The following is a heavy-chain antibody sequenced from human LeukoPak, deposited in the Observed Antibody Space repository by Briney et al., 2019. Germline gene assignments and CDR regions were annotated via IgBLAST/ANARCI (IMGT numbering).Heavy chain of an antibody. D-gene: IGHD3-16*01. CDR1: GFSFSATW. Sequence: PWGVLRLSCAASGFSFSATWMHWFRQAPGKGLQWIGFIRSSGTTQYAASVKGRFTISRDDSKSIAYLQMNSLKTEDTAVYYCTRDRFYVWFDPWGQGTLVTVSS. CDR2: IRSSGTT. CDR3: TRDRFYVWFDP. V-gene: IGHV3-49*03. J-gene: IGHJ5*02.